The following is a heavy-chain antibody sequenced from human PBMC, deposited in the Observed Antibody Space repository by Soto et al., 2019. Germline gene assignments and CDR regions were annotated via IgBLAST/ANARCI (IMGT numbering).Heavy chain of an antibody. CDR1: GFSLTTGGVG. CDR3: AHRPGYGSGSNFNPYGIDV. J-gene: IGHJ6*02. Sequence: QITLKESGPTLVKPTQTLTLTCTFSGFSLTTGGVGVGWIRQPPGKALEWLAILYWDDDKRYSPSLQSRLTITKDTSKNQVVLTITNMDPVDSVTYYSAHRPGYGSGSNFNPYGIDVWGQGTKVTVSS. V-gene: IGHV2-5*02. CDR2: LYWDDDK. D-gene: IGHD3-10*01.